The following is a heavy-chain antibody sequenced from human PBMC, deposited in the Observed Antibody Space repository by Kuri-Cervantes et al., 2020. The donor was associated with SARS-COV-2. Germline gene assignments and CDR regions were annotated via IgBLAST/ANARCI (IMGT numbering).Heavy chain of an antibody. CDR1: GFTFSDYY. V-gene: IGHV3-11*01. CDR2: ISSSGSTI. J-gene: IGHJ6*02. CDR3: ASALTRYNYGIYSYYGLDV. Sequence: GGSLRLSCAASGFTFSDYYMSWIRQAPGKGLEWVSYISSSGSTIYYADSVKGRFTISRDNAKNSPYLQMNSLRAEDTAVYYCASALTRYNYGIYSYYGLDVWGQGTTVTVSS. D-gene: IGHD5-18*01.